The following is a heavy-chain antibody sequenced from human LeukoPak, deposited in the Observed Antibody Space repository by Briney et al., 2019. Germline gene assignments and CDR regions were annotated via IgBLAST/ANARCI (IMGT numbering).Heavy chain of an antibody. CDR2: IYTSGST. V-gene: IGHV4-61*02. J-gene: IGHJ3*02. CDR3: ARGAYHWELLQNAFDI. CDR1: GGSISSGSYY. Sequence: SETLSLTCTVSGGSISSGSYYWSWIRQPAGKGLEWIGRIYTSGSTNYNPSLKSRVTISVNTSKNQFSLKLSSVTAADTAVYYCARGAYHWELLQNAFDIWGQGTMVTVSS. D-gene: IGHD1-26*01.